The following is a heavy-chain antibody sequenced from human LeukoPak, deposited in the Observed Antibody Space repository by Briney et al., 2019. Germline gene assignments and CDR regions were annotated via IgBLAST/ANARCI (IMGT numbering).Heavy chain of an antibody. V-gene: IGHV4-4*07. CDR3: ARAVYGGNSVGLSYYFDY. Sequence: PSETLSLTCTVSGGSISSYYWSWIRQPAGKGLEWIGRIYTSGSTNYNPSLKSRVTMSVDTSKNQFSLKLSSVPAADTAVYYCARAVYGGNSVGLSYYFDYWGQGTLVTVSS. CDR2: IYTSGST. D-gene: IGHD4-23*01. J-gene: IGHJ4*02. CDR1: GGSISSYY.